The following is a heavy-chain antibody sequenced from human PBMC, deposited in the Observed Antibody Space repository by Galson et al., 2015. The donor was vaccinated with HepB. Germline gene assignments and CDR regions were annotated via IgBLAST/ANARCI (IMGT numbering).Heavy chain of an antibody. CDR3: AKGGTFGGVIVDGWFDP. CDR1: GFTFSSYG. Sequence: LRLSCAASGFTFSSYGMHWVRQAPGKGLEWVAVISYDGSNKYYADSVKGRFTISRDNSKNTLYLQMNSLRAEDTAVYYCAKGGTFGGVIVDGWFDPWGQGTLVTVSS. J-gene: IGHJ5*02. V-gene: IGHV3-30*18. D-gene: IGHD3-16*02. CDR2: ISYDGSNK.